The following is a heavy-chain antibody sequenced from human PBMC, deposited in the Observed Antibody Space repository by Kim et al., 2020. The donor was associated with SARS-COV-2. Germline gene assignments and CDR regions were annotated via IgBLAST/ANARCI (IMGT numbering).Heavy chain of an antibody. CDR2: ISSSSSYI. D-gene: IGHD6-6*01. CDR1: GFTFSSYS. V-gene: IGHV3-21*01. CDR3: TRGEYSSSGCFDY. Sequence: GGSLRLSCAASGFTFSSYSMNWVRQAPGKGLEWVSSISSSSSYIYYADSVKGRFTISRDNAKNSLYLQMNSLRAEDTAVYYCTRGEYSSSGCFDYWGQGTLVTVSS. J-gene: IGHJ4*02.